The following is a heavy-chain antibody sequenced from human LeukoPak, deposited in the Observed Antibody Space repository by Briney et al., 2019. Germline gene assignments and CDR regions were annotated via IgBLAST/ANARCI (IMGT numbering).Heavy chain of an antibody. CDR2: IYHSGST. CDR3: ARGRYSSGWYKEKMWFDP. J-gene: IGHJ5*02. D-gene: IGHD6-19*01. CDR1: GGSISSSNW. Sequence: SGTLSLTCAVSGGSISSSNWWSWVRQPPGKGLEWIGEIYHSGSTNYNPSLKSRVTISVDKSKNQFSLKLSSVTAADTAVYYCARGRYSSGWYKEKMWFDPWGQGILVTVSS. V-gene: IGHV4-4*02.